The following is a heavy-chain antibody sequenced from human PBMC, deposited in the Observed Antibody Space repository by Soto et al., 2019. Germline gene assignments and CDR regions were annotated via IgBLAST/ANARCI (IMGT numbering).Heavy chain of an antibody. CDR2: ISGSGGST. CDR1: GFTFSSYA. Sequence: GGSLRLSCAASGFTFSSYAMSWVRQAPGKGLEWVSVISGSGGSTYSADSVKGRFTISRDNSKNTLYLQMNSLRAEDTAVYYCAKGGSGGWYRGDEDYWGQGTLVTVSS. D-gene: IGHD6-19*01. J-gene: IGHJ4*02. V-gene: IGHV3-23*01. CDR3: AKGGSGGWYRGDEDY.